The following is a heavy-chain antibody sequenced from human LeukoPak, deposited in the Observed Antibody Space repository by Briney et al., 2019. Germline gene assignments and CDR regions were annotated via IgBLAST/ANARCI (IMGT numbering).Heavy chain of an antibody. CDR3: ASPGYCSSTSCYNEDY. CDR1: GFTVSSNY. D-gene: IGHD2-2*01. J-gene: IGHJ4*02. Sequence: GALRLSCAASGFTVSSNYMSWVRQAPGKGLEWVSVIYSGGSTYDADSVKGRFTISRDNSKNTLYLQMNSLRAEDTAVYYCASPGYCSSTSCYNEDYWGQGTLVTVSS. V-gene: IGHV3-53*01. CDR2: IYSGGST.